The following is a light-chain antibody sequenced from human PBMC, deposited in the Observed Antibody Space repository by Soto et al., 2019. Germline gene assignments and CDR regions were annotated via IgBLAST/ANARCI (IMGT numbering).Light chain of an antibody. CDR2: EVS. CDR3: ISYACFSNVI. J-gene: IGLJ2*01. V-gene: IGLV2-8*01. Sequence: QSALTQPPSASGSPGQSVTISCTGTSSEVGGYDYVSWYQQQSGKAPKLIIYEVSNRPSGVPDRFSGSKSGNTASLTVSGVQAEDEADYYCISYACFSNVIFGAGTKLTVL. CDR1: SSEVGGYDY.